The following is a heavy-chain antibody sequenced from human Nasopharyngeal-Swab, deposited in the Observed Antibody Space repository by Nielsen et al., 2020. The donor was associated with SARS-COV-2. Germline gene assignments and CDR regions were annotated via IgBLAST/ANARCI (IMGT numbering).Heavy chain of an antibody. J-gene: IGHJ6*02. CDR2: INPSCGST. CDR1: GYTFTSYY. CDR3: ARDPTPAVDSSSSLDYYYGMDV. Sequence: ASVKVSCKASGYTFTSYYMHWVRQAPGQGLEWMGIINPSCGSTSYAQKFQGRFTMTRDKSTSTVYMELSSLRSEDTAVYYCARDPTPAVDSSSSLDYYYGMDVWVQGTTVTVSS. D-gene: IGHD6-6*01. V-gene: IGHV1-46*01.